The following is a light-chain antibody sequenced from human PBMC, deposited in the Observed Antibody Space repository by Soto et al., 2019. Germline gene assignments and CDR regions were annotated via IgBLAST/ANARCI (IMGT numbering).Light chain of an antibody. CDR2: DAS. Sequence: DIQMTQSPSSLSASVGDRVIITCQASQDISKYLNWYQQKPGKAPKLLIYDASNLETGVPSRFSGSGSGTDFALTISSLQHEDIGTYFCGRYGRLLYTFGQGIKVDI. J-gene: IGKJ2*01. CDR3: GRYGRLLYT. CDR1: QDISKY. V-gene: IGKV1-33*01.